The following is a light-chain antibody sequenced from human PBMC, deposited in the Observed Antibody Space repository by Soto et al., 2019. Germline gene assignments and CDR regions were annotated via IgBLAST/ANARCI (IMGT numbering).Light chain of an antibody. CDR1: SSDVGAYDH. V-gene: IGLV2-14*03. Sequence: QSALTQPASVSGSPGQSITISCTGTSSDVGAYDHVSWYQQHPGKAPKLMIYDVRYRPSGVSNRFSGSKSGNTASLTISGLQTEDEGDYYCTSYTTSSTLAVFGGGTKLTVL. CDR3: TSYTTSSTLAV. CDR2: DVR. J-gene: IGLJ2*01.